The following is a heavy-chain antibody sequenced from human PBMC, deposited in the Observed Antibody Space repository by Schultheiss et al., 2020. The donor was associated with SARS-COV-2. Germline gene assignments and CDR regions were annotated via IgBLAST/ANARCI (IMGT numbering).Heavy chain of an antibody. D-gene: IGHD6-19*01. CDR1: GGSFSGYY. CDR3: ARRGIAVAGSWGAAFDI. J-gene: IGHJ3*02. CDR2: INHSGST. Sequence: SETLSLTCAVYGGSFSGYYWSWIRQPPGKGLEWIGEINHSGSTNYNPSLKSRVTISVDTSKNQFSLKLSSVTAADTAVYYCARRGIAVAGSWGAAFDIWGQGTMVTVSS. V-gene: IGHV4-34*01.